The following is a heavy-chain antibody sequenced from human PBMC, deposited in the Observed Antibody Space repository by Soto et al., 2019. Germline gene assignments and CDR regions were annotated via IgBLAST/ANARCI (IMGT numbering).Heavy chain of an antibody. D-gene: IGHD3-10*01. J-gene: IGHJ5*02. CDR3: RVQPSWFDP. Sequence: GGSLRLSCAASGFTFSSYAMSWVRQAPGKGLEWLSYISDSGRTIYYADSVKGRFTTSRDNAKNSLYLQMSSPRAEDTAVYYCRVQPSWFDPWGQGTLVTVSS. CDR1: GFTFSSYA. CDR2: ISDSGRTI. V-gene: IGHV3-48*01.